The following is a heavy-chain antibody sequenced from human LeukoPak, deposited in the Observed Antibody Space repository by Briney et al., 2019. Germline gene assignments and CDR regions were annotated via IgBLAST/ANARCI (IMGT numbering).Heavy chain of an antibody. CDR3: AKLRRYCSSTSCSRAYYYYGMDV. J-gene: IGHJ6*02. CDR1: GFTFSSYA. V-gene: IGHV3-23*01. CDR2: ISGGGGST. D-gene: IGHD2-2*01. Sequence: GGSLRLSCAASGFTFSSYAMSWVRQAPGKGLEGVSAISGGGGSTYYADSVKGRVTISRDNSKNTLYLQMNSLRAEDTAVYYCAKLRRYCSSTSCSRAYYYYGMDVWGQGTTVTVSS.